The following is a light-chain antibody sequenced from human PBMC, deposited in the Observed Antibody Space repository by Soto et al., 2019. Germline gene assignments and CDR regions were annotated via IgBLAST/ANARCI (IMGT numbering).Light chain of an antibody. CDR3: QQRDNWPLT. CDR2: ETS. J-gene: IGKJ4*01. CDR1: QDVGKF. V-gene: IGKV3-11*01. Sequence: EVVLTQSPDTLSLSPGERATLSCRASQDVGKFLVWYQQKPGLSPSLVIYETSKRATDIPDRFSGSGSGTDFHLTINHLEPEDVGVYYCQQRDNWPLTFGGGTKVELK.